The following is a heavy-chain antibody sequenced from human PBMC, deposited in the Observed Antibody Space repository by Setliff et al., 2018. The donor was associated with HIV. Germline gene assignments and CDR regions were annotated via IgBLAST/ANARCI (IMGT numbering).Heavy chain of an antibody. V-gene: IGHV1-69*02. D-gene: IGHD3-10*01. J-gene: IGHJ4*02. CDR2: TIPVLSMS. CDR3: ATSFGSGVAPFDN. Sequence: SVKVSCKASEDTFNSYTIHWVRQTPGQGLEWMGRTIPVLSMSNFALKFQGRGSIFADKSTSTAYLGLNGLTSGDTAIYYCATSFGSGVAPFDNWGQGTLVTVSS. CDR1: EDTFNSYT.